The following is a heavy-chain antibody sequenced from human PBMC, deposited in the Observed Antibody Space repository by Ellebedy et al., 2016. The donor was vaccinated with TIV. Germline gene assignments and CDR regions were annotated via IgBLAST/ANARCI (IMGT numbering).Heavy chain of an antibody. CDR2: IYYSGST. J-gene: IGHJ4*02. D-gene: IGHD2-2*01. CDR1: GGSISSYY. V-gene: IGHV4-59*13. CDR3: ARVPRQLLFDY. Sequence: LRLSXTVSGGSISSYYWSWIRQPPGKGLEWIGYIYYSGSTNYNPSLKSRVTISVDTSKNQFSLKLSSVTAADTAVYYCARVPRQLLFDYWGQGTLVTVSS.